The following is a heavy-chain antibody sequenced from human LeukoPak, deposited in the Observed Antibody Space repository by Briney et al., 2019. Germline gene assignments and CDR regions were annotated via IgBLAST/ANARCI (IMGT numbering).Heavy chain of an antibody. CDR1: GGTFSSYA. Sequence: SVKVSCKASGGTFSSYAISWVRQAPGQGLEWMGRIIPIFGTANYAQKFQGRVTITTDESASTAYMELSSLRSEDTAVYYCARGPIAVAGNASWDYWGQGTLVTVSS. J-gene: IGHJ4*02. V-gene: IGHV1-69*05. CDR3: ARGPIAVAGNASWDY. D-gene: IGHD6-19*01. CDR2: IIPIFGTA.